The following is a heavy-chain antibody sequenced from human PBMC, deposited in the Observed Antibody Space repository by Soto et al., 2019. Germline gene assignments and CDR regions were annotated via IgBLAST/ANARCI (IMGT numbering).Heavy chain of an antibody. CDR3: ARLKRGYSYGSIIDF. CDR1: GDSIRNYY. D-gene: IGHD5-18*01. Sequence: LSLTCTVSGDSIRNYYWSWIRQPPGKGLEYIGYIFYSGSTNYNPSLKSRVAISVDTSRNQFALKLRSVTAADTATYYCARLKRGYSYGSIIDFWGRGTLVTVSS. V-gene: IGHV4-59*08. J-gene: IGHJ4*01. CDR2: IFYSGST.